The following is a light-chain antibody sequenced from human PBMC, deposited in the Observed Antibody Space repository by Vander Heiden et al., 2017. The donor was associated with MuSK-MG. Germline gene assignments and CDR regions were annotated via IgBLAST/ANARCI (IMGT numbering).Light chain of an antibody. CDR1: QSVTSTY. J-gene: IGKJ2*01. V-gene: IGKV3-20*01. Sequence: ESVLTQSPGTLSLSPGERATLSCRASQSVTSTYLAWSQQKPGQAPRLLIYGASSRATGIPDRFSGSGSGTDFTLTISRLEPEDFAVYYCLQYGSSPYTFGQGTKLQIK. CDR3: LQYGSSPYT. CDR2: GAS.